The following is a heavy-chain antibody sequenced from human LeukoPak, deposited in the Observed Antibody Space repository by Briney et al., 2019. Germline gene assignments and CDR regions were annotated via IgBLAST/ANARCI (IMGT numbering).Heavy chain of an antibody. D-gene: IGHD4-17*01. CDR2: IYSGGST. CDR1: GFTVSSNY. CDR3: ARADYGDYEIPDKYYFDY. J-gene: IGHJ4*02. V-gene: IGHV3-66*01. Sequence: PGGSLRLSCAASGFTVSSNYMSWVRQAPGKGLEWVSVIYSGGSTYYADSVKGRFTISRDNSKNTLHLQMNSLRAEDTAVYYCARADYGDYEIPDKYYFDYWGQGTLVTVSS.